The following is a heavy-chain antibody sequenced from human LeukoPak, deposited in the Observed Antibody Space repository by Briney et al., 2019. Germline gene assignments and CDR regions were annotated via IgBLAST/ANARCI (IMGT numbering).Heavy chain of an antibody. D-gene: IGHD2-21*02. CDR1: GGSISSYY. V-gene: IGHV4-59*01. Sequence: SETLSLTCTVPGGSISSYYWSWIRQPPGKGLQWIGYIYYSGSTNYNPSLKSRVTISVDTSKNQFSLKLSSVTAADTAVYYCARTTCGGDCYSDYWGQGTLVTVSS. CDR2: IYYSGST. J-gene: IGHJ4*02. CDR3: ARTTCGGDCYSDY.